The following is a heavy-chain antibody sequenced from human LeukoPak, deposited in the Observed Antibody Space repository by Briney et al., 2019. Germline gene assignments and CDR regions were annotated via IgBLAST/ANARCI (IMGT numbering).Heavy chain of an antibody. V-gene: IGHV3-23*01. CDR3: AKRTVIRGHFFDY. CDR1: GFSFSNYG. J-gene: IGHJ4*02. CDR2: QSSRDET. Sequence: GSLTLSCAASGFSFSNYGMSWVRQAPGKGLEWVSSQSSRDETSYADSVKGRFTISRDSSKNTLYLQMNSLTAEDTAVCFCAKRTVIRGHFFDYWGQGTLVTVSS. D-gene: IGHD3-10*01.